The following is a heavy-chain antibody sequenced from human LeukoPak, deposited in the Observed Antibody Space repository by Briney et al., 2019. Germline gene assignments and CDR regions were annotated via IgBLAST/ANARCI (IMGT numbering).Heavy chain of an antibody. CDR1: GFTFSSYD. CDR2: ISSDENNK. D-gene: IGHD5-24*01. Sequence: GGSLRLSCAASGFTFSSYDMHWVRQAPGKGLEWVLVISSDENNKYYADSVKGRFTISRDNSKNTLYLQMSSLRPEDTAVYYCAKEGRWLQLGGAFDIWGQGTMVTVSS. CDR3: AKEGRWLQLGGAFDI. V-gene: IGHV3-30*18. J-gene: IGHJ3*02.